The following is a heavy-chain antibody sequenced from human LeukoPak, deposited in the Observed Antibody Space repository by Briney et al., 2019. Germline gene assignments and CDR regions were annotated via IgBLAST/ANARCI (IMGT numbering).Heavy chain of an antibody. CDR2: ISAYNGNT. V-gene: IGHV1-18*01. CDR1: GYTFTSYG. Sequence: ASVKVSCKASGYTFTSYGISWVQQAPGQGLEWMGWISAYNGNTNYAQKLQGRVTMTTDTSTSTAYMELRSLRSDDTAVYYCARGSGFYGSYYFDYWGQGTLVTVSS. J-gene: IGHJ4*02. D-gene: IGHD2/OR15-2a*01. CDR3: ARGSGFYGSYYFDY.